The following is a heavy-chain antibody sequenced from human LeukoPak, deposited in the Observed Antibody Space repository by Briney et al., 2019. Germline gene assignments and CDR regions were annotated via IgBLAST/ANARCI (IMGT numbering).Heavy chain of an antibody. D-gene: IGHD3-10*01. CDR2: IYYSGST. CDR1: GGSISNYY. Sequence: SETLSLTCTVSGGSISNYYWSWIRQPPGKGLEWIGYIYYSGSTNYNPSLKSRVTISVDTSKNQFSLKLSSVTAADTAVYYCARHRRAGLMVRGVKEAFDPWGQGTLVTVSS. CDR3: ARHRRAGLMVRGVKEAFDP. J-gene: IGHJ5*02. V-gene: IGHV4-59*08.